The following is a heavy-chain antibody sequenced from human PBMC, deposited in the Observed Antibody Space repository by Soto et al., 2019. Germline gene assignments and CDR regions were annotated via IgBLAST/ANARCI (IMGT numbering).Heavy chain of an antibody. CDR2: INPSSGDT. D-gene: IGHD1-26*01. Sequence: QVQLVQSGAEVRKSGASVKVSCKASGYTLTDHYIHWVRQAPGQGLEWMGWINPSSGDTNYVGKLQGRVTMTRDTSISTAHMELSSLRSDDTAVYYCARALDGTAFDYWGQGTLVTVSS. CDR3: ARALDGTAFDY. J-gene: IGHJ4*02. CDR1: GYTLTDHY. V-gene: IGHV1-2*02.